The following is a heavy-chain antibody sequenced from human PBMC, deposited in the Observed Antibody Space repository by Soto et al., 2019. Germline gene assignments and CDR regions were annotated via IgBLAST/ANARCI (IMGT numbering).Heavy chain of an antibody. CDR2: IYYSGST. CDR3: ASSPDYYDSSGYYLFYFDY. Sequence: KSSETLSLTCTVSGGSISSYYWSRIRQPPGKGLEWIGYIYYSGSTNYNPSLKSRVTISVDTSKNQFSLKLSSVTAADTAVYYCASSPDYYDSSGYYLFYFDYWGQGTLVT. J-gene: IGHJ4*02. V-gene: IGHV4-59*01. D-gene: IGHD3-22*01. CDR1: GGSISSYY.